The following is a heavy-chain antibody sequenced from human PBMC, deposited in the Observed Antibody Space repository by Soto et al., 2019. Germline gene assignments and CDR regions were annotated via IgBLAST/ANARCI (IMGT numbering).Heavy chain of an antibody. D-gene: IGHD6-13*01. CDR1: GFTFRSYA. CDR2: LSGSAGNT. Sequence: PGGSLRLSCLASGFTFRSYAMSWVRHSPGRGLEWVSLSGSAGNTYYSDSVMGRFTISRDNSKNTLYLQMNSLRAEDTAIYYCARRVTVGTAFYFDYWGQGSLVTVS. CDR3: ARRVTVGTAFYFDY. V-gene: IGHV3-23*01. J-gene: IGHJ4*02.